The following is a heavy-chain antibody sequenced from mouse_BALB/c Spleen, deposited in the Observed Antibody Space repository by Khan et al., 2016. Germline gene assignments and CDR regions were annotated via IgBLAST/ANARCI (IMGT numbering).Heavy chain of an antibody. CDR2: IFPGSGST. CDR1: GYTFTDYY. CDR3: ARSYYGYFAMDY. V-gene: IGHV1-77*01. J-gene: IGHJ4*01. Sequence: QVRLQQSGTELPRPGASVKLSCKASGYTFTDYYLHWVKQRTGQGLEWIVEIFPGSGSTYYNEKFKGKASLTADTSSSTAYMQLSSLTSEDSAVYFCARSYYGYFAMDYWGHGASVTVSS. D-gene: IGHD1-2*01.